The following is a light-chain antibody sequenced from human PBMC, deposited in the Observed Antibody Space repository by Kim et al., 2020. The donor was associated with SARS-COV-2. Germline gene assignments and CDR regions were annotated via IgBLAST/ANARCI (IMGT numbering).Light chain of an antibody. CDR2: GKN. CDR3: NSRDSSGNHVV. V-gene: IGLV3-19*01. J-gene: IGLJ2*01. Sequence: ALGQTVRITCHGDNRRSYYESWYQQKPGQATVLVIYGKNNRPSGIPDRFSGSSSGNTASLTITGAQAEDEADYYCNSRDSSGNHVVFGGGTQLTVL. CDR1: NRRSYY.